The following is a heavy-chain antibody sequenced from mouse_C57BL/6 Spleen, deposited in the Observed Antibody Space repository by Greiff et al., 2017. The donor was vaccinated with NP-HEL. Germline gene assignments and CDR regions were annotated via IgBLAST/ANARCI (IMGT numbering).Heavy chain of an antibody. CDR1: GYTFTDYY. Sequence: EVQLQQSGPVLVKPGASVKMSCKASGYTFTDYYMNWVKQSHGKSLEWIGVINPYNGGTSYNQKFKGKATLTVDKSSSTAYMELNSLTSEDSAVYYCASGRGPSFDYWGQGTTLTVSS. D-gene: IGHD1-1*02. J-gene: IGHJ2*01. CDR2: INPYNGGT. CDR3: ASGRGPSFDY. V-gene: IGHV1-19*01.